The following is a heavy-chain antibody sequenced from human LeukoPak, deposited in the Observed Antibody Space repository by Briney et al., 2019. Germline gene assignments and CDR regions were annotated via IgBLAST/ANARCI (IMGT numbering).Heavy chain of an antibody. J-gene: IGHJ4*02. CDR3: ASTGIVGATTLDY. D-gene: IGHD1-26*01. Sequence: SETLSLTCTVSGGSISSYYWSWIRQPPGKGLGWIGYIYYSGSTNYNPSLKSRVTISVDTSKNQFSLKLSSVTAADTAVYYCASTGIVGATTLDYWGQGTLVTVSS. V-gene: IGHV4-59*08. CDR1: GGSISSYY. CDR2: IYYSGST.